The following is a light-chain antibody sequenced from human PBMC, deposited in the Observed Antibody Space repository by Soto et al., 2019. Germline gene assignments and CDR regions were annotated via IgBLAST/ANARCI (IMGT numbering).Light chain of an antibody. V-gene: IGLV2-14*01. CDR1: SXDIAPYNY. CDR2: EVS. Sequence: ALTQPASVSGSPGQSLTISCTGTSXDIAPYNYVSWYQQHPGKAPKLIIYEVSYRPSGISNRFSGSKSGNTASLTISGLQAEDEADYYCSSYTSSTNYVFGTGTKVTFL. J-gene: IGLJ1*01. CDR3: SSYTSSTNYV.